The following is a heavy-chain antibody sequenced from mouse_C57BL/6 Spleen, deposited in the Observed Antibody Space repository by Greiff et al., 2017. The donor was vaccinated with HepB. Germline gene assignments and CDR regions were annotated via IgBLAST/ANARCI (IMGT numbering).Heavy chain of an antibody. CDR3: ARDRWGFDY. D-gene: IGHD4-1*01. V-gene: IGHV5-4*01. Sequence: EVMLVESGGGLVKPGGSLKLSCAASGFTFSSYAMSWVRQTPEKRLEWVATISDGGSYTYYPDNVKGRFTISRDNAKNNLYLQMSHLKSEDTAMYYCARDRWGFDYWGQGTTLTVSS. CDR1: GFTFSSYA. J-gene: IGHJ2*01. CDR2: ISDGGSYT.